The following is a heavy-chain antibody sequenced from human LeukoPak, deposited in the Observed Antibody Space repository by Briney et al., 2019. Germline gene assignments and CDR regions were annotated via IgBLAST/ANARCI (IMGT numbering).Heavy chain of an antibody. Sequence: GGSLRLSCTTSGFSFNTYSMSWVRQAPGKGLEWVSAINDDTPYYTDSVKGRFTVSRDNSKNTLYLQMNSLRAEDTAVYYCAKDPGRVPIAAPTSLYFDYWGQGTLVTVSS. D-gene: IGHD6-13*01. CDR1: GFSFNTYS. CDR3: AKDPGRVPIAAPTSLYFDY. CDR2: INDDTP. V-gene: IGHV3-23*01. J-gene: IGHJ4*02.